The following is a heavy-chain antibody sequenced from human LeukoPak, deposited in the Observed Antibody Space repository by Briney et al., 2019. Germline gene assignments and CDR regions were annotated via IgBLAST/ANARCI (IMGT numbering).Heavy chain of an antibody. CDR2: ISGSGGST. V-gene: IGHV3-23*01. Sequence: PGGSLRLSCAASGFTFSSYAMSWVRQAPGKGLEWVSAISGSGGSTYYADSVKGRFTISRDNSKNTLYLQMNSLRAEGTAVYYCAKGALRPWFGEFVHAFDIWGQGTMVTVSS. CDR1: GFTFSSYA. J-gene: IGHJ3*02. CDR3: AKGALRPWFGEFVHAFDI. D-gene: IGHD3-10*01.